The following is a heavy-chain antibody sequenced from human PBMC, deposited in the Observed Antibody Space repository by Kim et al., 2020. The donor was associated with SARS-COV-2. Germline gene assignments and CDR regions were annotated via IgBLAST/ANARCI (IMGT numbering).Heavy chain of an antibody. Sequence: SYADSVKGRFTISRDNPTNTLSLQMNSLRAEDTAVYYCAREGPSVNWFDPWGQGTLVTVSS. CDR3: AREGPSVNWFDP. V-gene: IGHV3-74*01. D-gene: IGHD2-2*01. J-gene: IGHJ5*02.